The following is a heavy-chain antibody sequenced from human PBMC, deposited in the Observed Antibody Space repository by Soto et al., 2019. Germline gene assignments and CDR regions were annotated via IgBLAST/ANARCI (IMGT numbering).Heavy chain of an antibody. V-gene: IGHV4-59*01. CDR1: GTSISSYY. CDR3: ARYNSYAIDY. Sequence: SETLSLTCTVSGTSISSYYWSWIRQPPGKGLEWIANVHYSGTTNYNPSLASRVTLSVDTSKNQFSLKMTSVTAADRAMYFCARYNSYAIDYWGRGTLVTVSS. D-gene: IGHD2-8*01. J-gene: IGHJ4*02. CDR2: VHYSGTT.